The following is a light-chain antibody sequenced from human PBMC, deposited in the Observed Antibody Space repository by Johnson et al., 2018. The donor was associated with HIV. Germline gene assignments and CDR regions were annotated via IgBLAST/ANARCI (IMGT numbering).Light chain of an antibody. Sequence: QSVLTQPPSVSAAPGQKVSISCSGSSSNIGNNYVSWYQQLPGTAPKLLIYENNKRPSGIPDRFSGSKSGTSATLGITGLQTGDEADYYCGTWDNSLNPGPFYVFGTGTKVTVL. CDR1: SSNIGNNY. CDR3: GTWDNSLNPGPFYV. CDR2: ENN. V-gene: IGLV1-51*02. J-gene: IGLJ1*01.